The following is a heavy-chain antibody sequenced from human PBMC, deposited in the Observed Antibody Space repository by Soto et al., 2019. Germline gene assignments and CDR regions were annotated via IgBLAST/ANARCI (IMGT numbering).Heavy chain of an antibody. J-gene: IGHJ1*01. D-gene: IGHD4-4*01. CDR3: WRDKSNS. CDR1: GYTFTTYN. CDR2: INTSGGST. Sequence: ASVKVSCKASGYTFTTYNIHWVRQAPGQGLEWMGIINTSGGSTTYAQKFQGRVAMTRDTSTSTVHMELSSLRSEDTAVYYCWRDKSNSWGQGTLVTVSS. V-gene: IGHV1-46*01.